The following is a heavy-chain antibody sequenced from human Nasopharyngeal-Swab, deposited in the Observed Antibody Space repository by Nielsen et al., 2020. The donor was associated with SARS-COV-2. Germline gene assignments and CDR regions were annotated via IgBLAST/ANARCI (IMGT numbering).Heavy chain of an antibody. Sequence: GESLKISCAASGFTFSSYGMHWVRQAPGKGLEWVAVIWYDGSEKYYVDSVKGRFTISRDNAKNSLYLQMNSLKTEDTAVYYCARVGICNNDWCGSYDSWGQGTLVTVSS. CDR2: IWYDGSEK. D-gene: IGHD3-9*01. CDR3: ARVGICNNDWCGSYDS. J-gene: IGHJ4*02. CDR1: GFTFSSYG. V-gene: IGHV3-33*01.